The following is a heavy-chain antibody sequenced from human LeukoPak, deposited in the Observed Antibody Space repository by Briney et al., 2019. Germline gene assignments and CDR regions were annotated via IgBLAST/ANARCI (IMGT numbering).Heavy chain of an antibody. J-gene: IGHJ4*02. CDR3: AKGMFGSSWPQPPYFDY. CDR2: ISYDGSNK. Sequence: GGSLRLSCAASGFTFSSYGMHWVRQAPGKGLEWVAVISYDGSNKYYADSVKGRFTISRDNSKNTLYLQMNSLRAEDTAVYYCAKGMFGSSWPQPPYFDYWGQGTLVTVSS. CDR1: GFTFSSYG. D-gene: IGHD6-13*01. V-gene: IGHV3-30*18.